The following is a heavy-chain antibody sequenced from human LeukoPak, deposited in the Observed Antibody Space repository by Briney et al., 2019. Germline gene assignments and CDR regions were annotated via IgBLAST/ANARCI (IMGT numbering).Heavy chain of an antibody. CDR2: IYYSGST. CDR1: GGSISSSSYY. J-gene: IGHJ4*02. CDR3: ARGRRGYSYGDGSLSY. D-gene: IGHD5-18*01. V-gene: IGHV4-39*01. Sequence: PSETLSLTCTVSGGSISSSSYYWGWIRQPPWKGLEWIGSIYYSGSTYYNPSLKSRVTISVDTSKNQFSLKLSSVTAADTAVYYCARGRRGYSYGDGSLSYWGQGTLVTVSS.